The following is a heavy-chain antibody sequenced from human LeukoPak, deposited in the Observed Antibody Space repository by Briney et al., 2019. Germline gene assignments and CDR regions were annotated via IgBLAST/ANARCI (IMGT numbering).Heavy chain of an antibody. D-gene: IGHD1-20*01. J-gene: IGHJ6*03. CDR2: ISGSGGST. V-gene: IGHV3-23*01. CDR3: AREGNNWNYYMDV. Sequence: GGTLRLSCAASGFTFSSYGMSWVRQAPGKGLEWVSAISGSGGSTYYADSVKGRFTISRDNSKNTLYLQMNSLRAEDTAVYYCAREGNNWNYYMDVWGKGTTVTVSS. CDR1: GFTFSSYG.